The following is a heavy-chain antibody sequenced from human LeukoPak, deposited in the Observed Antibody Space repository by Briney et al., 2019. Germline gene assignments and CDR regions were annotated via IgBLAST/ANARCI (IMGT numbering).Heavy chain of an antibody. V-gene: IGHV3-21*03. CDR3: AGSDTIGYLPREWDYWYFDR. J-gene: IGHJ2*01. Sequence: GGSLRLSCAASGFTFTTYAMNWVRQAPGKGLEWVSSISIGNTYIYYADSVKGRFTISRDNAKNSLYLQLNSLRAEDTAVYYCAGSDTIGYLPREWDYWYFDRWGRGTLVTVSS. D-gene: IGHD3-22*01. CDR2: ISIGNTYI. CDR1: GFTFTTYA.